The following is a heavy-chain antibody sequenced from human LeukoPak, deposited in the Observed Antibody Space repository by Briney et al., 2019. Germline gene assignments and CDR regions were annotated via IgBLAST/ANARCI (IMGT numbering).Heavy chain of an antibody. V-gene: IGHV1-18*01. D-gene: IGHD6-13*01. CDR1: GYTFTSYG. Sequence: ASVKVSCKASGYTFTSYGISWVRQAPGQGLEWMGWISAYNGNTNYAQKLQGRVTMTTDTSTSTAYMELRSLRSDDTAVYYCARDRTSGILAAAGYWGQGTLVTVSS. CDR2: ISAYNGNT. CDR3: ARDRTSGILAAAGY. J-gene: IGHJ1*01.